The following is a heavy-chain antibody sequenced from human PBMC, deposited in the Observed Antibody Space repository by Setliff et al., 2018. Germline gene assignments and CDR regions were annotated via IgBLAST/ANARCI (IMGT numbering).Heavy chain of an antibody. CDR2: ISSSGTS. CDR3: AREGRWDYSYPIY. D-gene: IGHD4-4*01. V-gene: IGHV4-39*01. CDR1: DDSIYSDYYF. J-gene: IGHJ4*02. Sequence: SETLSLTCSVSDDSIYSDYYFWGWIRQPPGKGLEWIGTISSSGTSKYNSSLGGRATLSIDVPERQFALRLCSVTDADTAVYFCAREGRWDYSYPIYWGQGIRVTVSS.